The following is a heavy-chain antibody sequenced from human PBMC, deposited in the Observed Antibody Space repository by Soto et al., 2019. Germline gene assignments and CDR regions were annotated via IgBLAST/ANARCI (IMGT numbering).Heavy chain of an antibody. CDR3: AKLGSGYYTGLYFDY. Sequence: EVQLVESGGALDQRGGSLRLSCAASGFTFGDYWMSWVRQAPGKGLEWVAHMKKDGSEKYYVDSVKGRFTVSRDNAKNSLYLQMDSLRAEDTAVYYCAKLGSGYYTGLYFDYWGQGTLVTVSS. CDR1: GFTFGDYW. CDR2: MKKDGSEK. D-gene: IGHD3-3*01. V-gene: IGHV3-7*03. J-gene: IGHJ4*02.